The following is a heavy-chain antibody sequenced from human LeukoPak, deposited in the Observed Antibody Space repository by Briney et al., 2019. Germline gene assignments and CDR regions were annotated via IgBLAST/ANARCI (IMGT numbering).Heavy chain of an antibody. V-gene: IGHV4-59*01. CDR1: GGSISSYY. CDR2: IYYSGST. J-gene: IGHJ6*03. D-gene: IGHD3-22*01. Sequence: SETLSLTCTVSGGSISSYYWSWLRQPPGKGLEWIGYIYYSGSTNYNPSLKSRVTISVDTSKNQFSLKLSSVTAADTAVYYCARAMTDGDYYYMDVWGKGTTVTVSS. CDR3: ARAMTDGDYYYMDV.